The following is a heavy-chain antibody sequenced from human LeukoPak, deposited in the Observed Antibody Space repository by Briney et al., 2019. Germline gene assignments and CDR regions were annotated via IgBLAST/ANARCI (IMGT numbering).Heavy chain of an antibody. D-gene: IGHD6-19*01. J-gene: IGHJ4*02. CDR1: GHTFTSYA. Sequence: GASVKVSCKASGHTFTSYAMHWVRQAPGQRLEWMGWINAGNGNTKYSQKFQGRVTITRDTSASTAYMELSSLRSEDTAVYYCARVGGQWLVRLSFFDYWGQGTLVTVSS. CDR2: INAGNGNT. CDR3: ARVGGQWLVRLSFFDY. V-gene: IGHV1-3*01.